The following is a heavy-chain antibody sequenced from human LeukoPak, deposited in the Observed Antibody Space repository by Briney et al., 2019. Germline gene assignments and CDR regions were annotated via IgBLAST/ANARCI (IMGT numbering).Heavy chain of an antibody. D-gene: IGHD2-21*02. CDR2: ISGSGTSI. Sequence: GGSLRLSCAASGFTFSNYEINWVRQAPGRGLEWISYISGSGTSIYHANSVKGRFTISRDNAKNSLYLQMNSLRAEDTAVYYCARVTRSPFGWFDPWGQGTLVTVS. V-gene: IGHV3-48*03. CDR1: GFTFSNYE. J-gene: IGHJ5*02. CDR3: ARVTRSPFGWFDP.